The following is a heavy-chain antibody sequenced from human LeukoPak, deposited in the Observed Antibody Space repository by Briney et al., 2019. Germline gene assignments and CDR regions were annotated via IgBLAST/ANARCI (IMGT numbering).Heavy chain of an antibody. CDR3: AKAGGHLDY. CDR1: GYTFTSYY. D-gene: IGHD2-8*02. Sequence: SCKASGYTFTSYYMHWVRQAPGQGLEWVAFIRYDGSNKYYADSVKGRFTISRDNSKNTLYLQMNSLRAEDTAVYYCAKAGGHLDYWGQGTLVTVSS. J-gene: IGHJ4*02. CDR2: IRYDGSNK. V-gene: IGHV3-30*02.